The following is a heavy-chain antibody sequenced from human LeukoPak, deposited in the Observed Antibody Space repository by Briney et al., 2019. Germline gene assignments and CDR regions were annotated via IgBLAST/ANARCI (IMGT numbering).Heavy chain of an antibody. Sequence: ASVKVSCNASGYTFNSYDISWVRQAPGQGLEWMAWISTYNGNTNYAQKVQGRATMTADTSTSTAYMELRSLRSDDTAVYYCARVLRYDFWSAYYFDYWGQGTLVTVSS. V-gene: IGHV1-18*01. CDR3: ARVLRYDFWSAYYFDY. CDR2: ISTYNGNT. D-gene: IGHD3-3*01. CDR1: GYTFNSYD. J-gene: IGHJ4*02.